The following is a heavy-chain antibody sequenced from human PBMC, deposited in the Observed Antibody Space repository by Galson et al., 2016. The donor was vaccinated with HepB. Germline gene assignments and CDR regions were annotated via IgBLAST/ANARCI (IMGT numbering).Heavy chain of an antibody. CDR1: GLTISNHW. CDR3: AKDAGGDSAWFYFDS. CDR2: IKQDGSEM. J-gene: IGHJ4*02. D-gene: IGHD6-19*01. V-gene: IGHV3-7*03. Sequence: SLRLSCAASGLTISNHWMSWVRQTPGKGLEWVANIKQDGSEMYYVDSVKGRFTISRDNAKKSLYLQMDSLRVEDTAVYYCAKDAGGDSAWFYFDSWGQGTLAT.